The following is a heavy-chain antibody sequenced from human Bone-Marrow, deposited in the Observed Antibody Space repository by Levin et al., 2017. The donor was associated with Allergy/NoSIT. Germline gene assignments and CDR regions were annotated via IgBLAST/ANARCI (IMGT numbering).Heavy chain of an antibody. CDR3: ARGWGSPEY. V-gene: IGHV3-7*01. Sequence: LSLTCAASGFTFSDFWMNWVRPAPGKGLEWVASIKQDGSDHYYVDSVMGRFTISRDNAENSLYLQMNSLRAGDTAMYYCARGWGSPEYWGQGTLVTVSS. CDR1: GFTFSDFW. J-gene: IGHJ4*02. CDR2: IKQDGSDH. D-gene: IGHD3-16*01.